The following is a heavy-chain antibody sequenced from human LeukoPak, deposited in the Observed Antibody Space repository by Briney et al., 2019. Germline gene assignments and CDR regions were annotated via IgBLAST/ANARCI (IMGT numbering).Heavy chain of an antibody. V-gene: IGHV3-64*01. J-gene: IGHJ4*02. CDR1: GFTFSSYA. D-gene: IGHD2/OR15-2a*01. CDR3: ARGPLYKSTETSPRRGFDY. CDR2: ISSNGGST. Sequence: GGSLRLSCAASGFTFSSYAMHWVRQAPGKGLEYVSAISSNGGSTYYANSVKGRFTISRDNSKNTLYLQMGSLRAEDMAVYYCARGPLYKSTETSPRRGFDYWGQGTLVTVSS.